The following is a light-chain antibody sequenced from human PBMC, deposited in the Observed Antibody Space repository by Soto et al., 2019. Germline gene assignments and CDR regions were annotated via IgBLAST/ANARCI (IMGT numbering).Light chain of an antibody. Sequence: QSALTQPASVSGSPGQSITISCTGTSSDVGAYNYVSWYQQHPGKAPKLMIYDVSNRPSGVSNRFSGSKSGNTASLTISGLQAEDEAEYYCSSYTARSPLFGGGTQLTVL. CDR2: DVS. J-gene: IGLJ2*01. CDR1: SSDVGAYNY. CDR3: SSYTARSPL. V-gene: IGLV2-14*03.